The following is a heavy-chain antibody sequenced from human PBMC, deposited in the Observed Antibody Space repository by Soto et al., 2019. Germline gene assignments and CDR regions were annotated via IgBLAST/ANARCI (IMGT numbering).Heavy chain of an antibody. D-gene: IGHD2-8*02. CDR1: GFTFSRYS. CDR3: ARGLLTGYGPSYYGMDV. Sequence: GGSLRLSCAASGFTFSRYSMNWVRQAPGKGLEWVSYISSSSRTIYYADSVKGRFTISRDNAKNSLYLQMNSLRDEDTAVYYCARGLLTGYGPSYYGMDVWGQGTTVTVSS. CDR2: ISSSSRTI. J-gene: IGHJ6*02. V-gene: IGHV3-48*02.